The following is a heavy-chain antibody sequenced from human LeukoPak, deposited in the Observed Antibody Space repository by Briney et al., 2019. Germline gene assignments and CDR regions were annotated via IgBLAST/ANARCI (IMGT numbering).Heavy chain of an antibody. CDR2: IIPILGIA. CDR3: ERTYYYDSSGYLPFDY. J-gene: IGHJ4*02. V-gene: IGHV1-69*04. CDR1: GGTFSSYA. Sequence: GSSVKVSCKASGGTFSSYAISWVRQAPGQGLEWMGRIIPILGIANYAQKFQGRVTITADKSTSTAYMELSRLRSEDTVVYYCERTYYYDSSGYLPFDYWGQGTLVTVSS. D-gene: IGHD3-22*01.